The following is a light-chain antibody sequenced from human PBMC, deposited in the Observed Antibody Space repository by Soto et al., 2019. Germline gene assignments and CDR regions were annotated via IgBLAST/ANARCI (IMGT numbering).Light chain of an antibody. CDR1: QSVSIH. J-gene: IGKJ5*01. Sequence: ETVIAHSPGTLSLSLVERATLSCRASQSVSIHLAWYQQKPGQAPRLLIYDTSTRATGIPARFSGSGSGTEFTLTISSLQSEDFAVYYCQQYSNWPPITFGQGTRLEIK. CDR3: QQYSNWPPIT. V-gene: IGKV3-15*01. CDR2: DTS.